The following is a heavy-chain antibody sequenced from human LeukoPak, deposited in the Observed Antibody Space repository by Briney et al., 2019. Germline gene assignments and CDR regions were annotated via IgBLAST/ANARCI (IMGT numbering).Heavy chain of an antibody. CDR3: ARRAGDYSHPYDY. V-gene: IGHV3-23*01. CDR1: EFTFSSYA. CDR2: ISGSSMAI. J-gene: IGHJ4*02. Sequence: PGGSLLLSCAASEFTFSSYAMSWVRQGPGKGLEWVASISGSSMAIYYADSVKGRFTISRDNSKNTLSLQMNSLTAEDTAVYYCARRAGDYSHPYDYWGQGTLVTVSS. D-gene: IGHD3-22*01.